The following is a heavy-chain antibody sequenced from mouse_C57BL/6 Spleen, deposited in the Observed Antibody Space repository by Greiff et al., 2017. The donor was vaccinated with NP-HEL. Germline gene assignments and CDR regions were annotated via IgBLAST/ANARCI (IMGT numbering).Heavy chain of an antibody. J-gene: IGHJ4*01. Sequence: VQLQQSGAELARPGASVKMSCKASGYTFTSYTMHWVKQRPGQGLEWIGYINPSSGYTKYNQKFKDKATLTADKSSSTAYMQLSSLTSEDSAVYYCARGDDYVYYAMDYWGQGTSVTVYS. CDR1: GYTFTSYT. CDR2: INPSSGYT. V-gene: IGHV1-4*01. CDR3: ARGDDYVYYAMDY. D-gene: IGHD2-4*01.